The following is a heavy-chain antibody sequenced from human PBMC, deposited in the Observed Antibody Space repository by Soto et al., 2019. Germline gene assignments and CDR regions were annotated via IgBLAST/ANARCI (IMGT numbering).Heavy chain of an antibody. CDR3: ARGNMVRPRGDYYYGMDV. CDR1: GGTFSSYA. J-gene: IGHJ6*02. D-gene: IGHD3-10*01. Sequence: QVQLVQSGAEVKKPGSSVKVSCKASGGTFSSYAISWVRQAPGQGLEWMGGIIPIFGTANYAQKFQGRVTITADKSTSPAYRELSSLRSEDTAVYSCARGNMVRPRGDYYYGMDVWGQGNTVTVYS. CDR2: IIPIFGTA. V-gene: IGHV1-69*06.